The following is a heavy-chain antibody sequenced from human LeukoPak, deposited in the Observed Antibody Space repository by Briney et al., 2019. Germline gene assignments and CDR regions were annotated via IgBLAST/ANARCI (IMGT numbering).Heavy chain of an antibody. D-gene: IGHD6-13*01. CDR2: ISGTSSTI. J-gene: IGHJ4*02. V-gene: IGHV3-48*01. CDR3: AREYSSSGAFDY. CDR1: GFTFSTSG. Sequence: GGSLRLSCAASGFTFSTSGMNWVRQAPGKGLEWVSYISGTSSTIYYADSVKGRFTISRDNAKNSLYLQMNSLRAEDTAVYYCAREYSSSGAFDYWGQGTLVTVSS.